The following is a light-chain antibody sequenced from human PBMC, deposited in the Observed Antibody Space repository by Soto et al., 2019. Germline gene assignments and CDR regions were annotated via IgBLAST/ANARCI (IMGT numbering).Light chain of an antibody. CDR2: SAS. V-gene: IGKV1-9*01. Sequence: IHLTQSPSSLSASVGDRVTITCRASQGIRTYLAWYQQKPGKAPKLLIYSASTLQSGVPSRFSGSGSGTDFTLTISSLQPDDFATYYCQQYNSYSRTFGQGTKVDIK. J-gene: IGKJ1*01. CDR3: QQYNSYSRT. CDR1: QGIRTY.